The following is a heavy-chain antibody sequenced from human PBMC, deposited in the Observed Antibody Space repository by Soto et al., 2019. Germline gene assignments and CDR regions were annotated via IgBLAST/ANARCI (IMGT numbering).Heavy chain of an antibody. D-gene: IGHD2-15*01. J-gene: IGHJ5*02. V-gene: IGHV1-69*01. Sequence: QVQPVQSGAEVKKPGSSVKVSCKASGGAFSNFVISWVRQAPGQGVEWVGGIIPMLDIVHYEQKFQGRVAITADESTSTAYMELSRLKSEDTAIYYWAIEGGEGWVEPWGQGTLVTVSS. CDR3: AIEGGEGWVEP. CDR1: GGAFSNFV. CDR2: IIPMLDIV.